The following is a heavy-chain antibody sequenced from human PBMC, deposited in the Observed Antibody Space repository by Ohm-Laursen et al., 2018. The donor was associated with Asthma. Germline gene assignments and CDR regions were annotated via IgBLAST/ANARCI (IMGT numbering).Heavy chain of an antibody. CDR3: ARIGAEWELPGREYSLIH. D-gene: IGHD1-26*01. J-gene: IGHJ1*01. Sequence: SLRLSCAASGYSFSLYSIHWIRQAPGKGLQWVASISTASTFIYYADSVRGRFTTSRDNAKNLVYLQMDSLRVVDTALYYCARIGAEWELPGREYSLIHGGQGTMVTVSS. CDR1: GYSFSLYS. V-gene: IGHV3-21*01. CDR2: ISTASTFI.